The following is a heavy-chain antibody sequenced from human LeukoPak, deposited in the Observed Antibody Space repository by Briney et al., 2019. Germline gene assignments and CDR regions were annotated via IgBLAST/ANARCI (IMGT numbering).Heavy chain of an antibody. Sequence: ASVKVSCKASGYTFTGYYMHWVRQAPGQGLEWKGRINTNSGGTNYAQKFQGRVTMTRDTSISTAYMELSRLRSDGTAVYYCARGDREYYYDSSGYPGFDYWGQGTLVTVSS. V-gene: IGHV1-2*06. CDR3: ARGDREYYYDSSGYPGFDY. J-gene: IGHJ4*02. D-gene: IGHD3-22*01. CDR1: GYTFTGYY. CDR2: INTNSGGT.